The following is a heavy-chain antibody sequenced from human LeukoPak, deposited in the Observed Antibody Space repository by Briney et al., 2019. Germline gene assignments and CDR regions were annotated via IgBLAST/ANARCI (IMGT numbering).Heavy chain of an antibody. D-gene: IGHD3-16*02. J-gene: IGHJ3*02. CDR3: ARVGRYGYYDYVWGSYRPYDAFDI. CDR2: IYYSGST. CDR1: GGSISSSSYY. Sequence: SETLSLTCTVSGGSISSSSYYWGWIRQPPGKGLEWIGSIYYSGSTYYNPSLKSRVTISVDTSKNQFSLKLSSVTAADTAVYYCARVGRYGYYDYVWGSYRPYDAFDIWGQGTMVTVSS. V-gene: IGHV4-39*07.